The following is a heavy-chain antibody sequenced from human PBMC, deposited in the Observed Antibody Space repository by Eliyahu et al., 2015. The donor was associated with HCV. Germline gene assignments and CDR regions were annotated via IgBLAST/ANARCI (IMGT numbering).Heavy chain of an antibody. D-gene: IGHD4-17*01. V-gene: IGHV5-51*01. J-gene: IGHJ4*02. CDR1: GFSFPXYW. CDR3: AKNADYGDPQRFDL. CDR2: IYPTDSKI. Sequence: EVQLVQSGAEVKKSGESLKISCKGSGFSFPXYWIGWVRQMPGKGLEWMGIIYPTDSKIRYSPSFEGQVTISVDKSISTSFVQWTSLKASDTAMYYCAKNADYGDPQRFDLWGQGTLVTVSS.